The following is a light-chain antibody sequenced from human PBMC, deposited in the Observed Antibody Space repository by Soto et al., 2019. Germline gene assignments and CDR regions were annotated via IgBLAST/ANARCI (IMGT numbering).Light chain of an antibody. Sequence: EIVLTQSPGTLSVSPGERVTLSCRASQSISSNYLAWYEQKPGQAPSLLIYGASSRATGIQDRFSGSGSGTDFTLTSSRLEPEDSAIYYCQQYGSWTFGQGTKVEIK. V-gene: IGKV3-20*01. CDR1: QSISSNY. CDR2: GAS. J-gene: IGKJ1*01. CDR3: QQYGSWT.